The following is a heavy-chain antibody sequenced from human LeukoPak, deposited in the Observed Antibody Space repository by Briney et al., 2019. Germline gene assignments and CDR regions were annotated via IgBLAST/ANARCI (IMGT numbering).Heavy chain of an antibody. V-gene: IGHV3-21*01. CDR2: ISSSGSYI. CDR1: GFTFSSYS. CDR3: ARTSDLSAFDI. D-gene: IGHD2-21*02. J-gene: IGHJ3*02. Sequence: GGSLRLSCAASGFTFSSYSMNWVRQAPGKGLKWVSSISSSGSYIYYTDSVKGRFTISRDNAKNSLFLQMNSLRAEDTAVYYCARTSDLSAFDIWGQGTMVTVSS.